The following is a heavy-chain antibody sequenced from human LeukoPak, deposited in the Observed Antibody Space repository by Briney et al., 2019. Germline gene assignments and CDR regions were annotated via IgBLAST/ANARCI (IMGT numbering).Heavy chain of an antibody. CDR1: GGSISSYY. J-gene: IGHJ4*02. V-gene: IGHV4-59*01. CDR3: ARDPGEGIGGWYPFDY. Sequence: SETLSLTCTVSGGSISSYYWSSIRQPPGKGLEWIGYIYYSGSTNYNPSLKSRVTISVDTSKNQFSLKLSSVTAADTAVYYCARDPGEGIGGWYPFDYWGQGTLVTVSS. D-gene: IGHD6-19*01. CDR2: IYYSGST.